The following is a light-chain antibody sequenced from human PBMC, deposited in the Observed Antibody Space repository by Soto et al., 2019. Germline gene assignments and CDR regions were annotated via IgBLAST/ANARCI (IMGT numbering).Light chain of an antibody. Sequence: QSVLTQPAYVSGSPGQSITISCNGSSTDVGGYNYVSWYQKHPGKAPKLMIYEVSNGPSGVSNRFSGSKSGNTASLTISGLQAEDEADYYCTSYTKNSPVVFGGGTKLTVL. V-gene: IGLV2-14*01. CDR2: EVS. J-gene: IGLJ2*01. CDR3: TSYTKNSPVV. CDR1: STDVGGYNY.